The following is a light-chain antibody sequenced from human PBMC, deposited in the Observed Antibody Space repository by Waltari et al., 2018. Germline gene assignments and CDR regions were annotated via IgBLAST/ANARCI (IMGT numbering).Light chain of an antibody. CDR2: DVN. J-gene: IGLJ3*02. CDR1: SSDVGGYTY. CDR3: CAYAGSYTWV. V-gene: IGLV2-11*01. Sequence: QSALTQPRPVSGSPGQSVTISCTGTSSDVGGYTYVSWYQQHPGKAPKLMIYDVNTPRSAVPDWFSGSESGNTASLTITELQTEDEADYYCCAYAGSYTWVFGGGTRLTVL.